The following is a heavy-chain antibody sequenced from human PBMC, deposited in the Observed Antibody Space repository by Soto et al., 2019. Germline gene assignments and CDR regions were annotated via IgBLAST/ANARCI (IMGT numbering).Heavy chain of an antibody. CDR2: IYYSGST. V-gene: IGHV4-59*01. J-gene: IGHJ6*03. CDR1: GGSISSYY. Sequence: SETLSLTCTVSGGSISSYYWSWIRQPPGKGLEWIGYIYYSGSTNYNPSLKSRVTISVDTSKNQFSLKLSSVTAADTAVYYCARQKAIYMDVWGKGTTVTVSS. CDR3: ARQKAIYMDV.